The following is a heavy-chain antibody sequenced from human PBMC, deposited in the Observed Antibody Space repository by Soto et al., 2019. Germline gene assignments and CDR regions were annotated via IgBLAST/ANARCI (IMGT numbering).Heavy chain of an antibody. V-gene: IGHV3-23*01. CDR2: ISGSGGST. J-gene: IGHJ4*02. Sequence: GGSLRLSCAASGFTFSNYAMSWVRQAPGKGLEWVSTISGSGGSTYYADSVKGRFTISRDNSKNTLYLQMNSLRAEDTAVYYCATITMIVVPDYRGQGTLVTVSS. CDR1: GFTFSNYA. D-gene: IGHD3-22*01. CDR3: ATITMIVVPDY.